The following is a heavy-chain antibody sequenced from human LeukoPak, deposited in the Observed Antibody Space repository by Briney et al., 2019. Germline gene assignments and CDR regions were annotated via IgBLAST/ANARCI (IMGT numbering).Heavy chain of an antibody. Sequence: GGSLRLSCAASGFTLSSYEMNWVRQAPGKGLEWVSYISSSGSTIYYADSVKGRFTISRDNSKNTLYLQMNSLRAEDTAVYYCAKDLVAVAGIGVYDYWGQGTLVTVSS. V-gene: IGHV3-48*03. J-gene: IGHJ4*02. CDR1: GFTLSSYE. CDR2: ISSSGSTI. D-gene: IGHD6-19*01. CDR3: AKDLVAVAGIGVYDY.